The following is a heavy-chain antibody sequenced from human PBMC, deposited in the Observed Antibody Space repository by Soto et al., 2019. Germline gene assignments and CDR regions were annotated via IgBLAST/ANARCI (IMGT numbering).Heavy chain of an antibody. CDR3: SADRPDIGVGWWV. D-gene: IGHD2-15*01. CDR2: IVVASGQT. J-gene: IGHJ6*02. V-gene: IGHV1-58*02. Sequence: SVKVSCKASGSGFISSGIQWVRQAHGQRLEWIGWIVVASGQTNYAQNFRGRVAITRDTSTATAYIELTGLTSEDTAVYFCSADRPDIGVGWWVWGQGTTVTV. CDR1: GSGFISSG.